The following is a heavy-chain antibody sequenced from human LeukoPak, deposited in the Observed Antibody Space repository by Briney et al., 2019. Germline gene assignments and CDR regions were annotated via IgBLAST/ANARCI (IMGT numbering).Heavy chain of an antibody. CDR2: IYYSGST. D-gene: IGHD1-14*01. J-gene: IGHJ4*02. CDR3: ARRNTGFDY. CDR1: GGSISSGDYY. V-gene: IGHV4-30-4*08. Sequence: SETLSLTCTVSGGSISSGDYYWSWIRQPPGKGLEWIGYIYYSGSTYSNPSLKSRVTISVDTSKNQFSLKLTSVTAADTAVYYCARRNTGFDYWGQGTLVTVSS.